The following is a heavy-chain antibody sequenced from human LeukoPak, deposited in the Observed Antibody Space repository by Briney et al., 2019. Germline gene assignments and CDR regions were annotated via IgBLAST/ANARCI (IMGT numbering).Heavy chain of an antibody. D-gene: IGHD3-10*01. V-gene: IGHV3-7*01. Sequence: GGSPRLSCEASGFTFSSHWMGWVRQTPGKGLEWVANINPDGSDKVYGDSVKGRFTISRDNAKNSLFLQMNSLRAEDTAVYYCAKDSFSGSGLGALDYYHMDVWGKGTTVTVSS. CDR3: AKDSFSGSGLGALDYYHMDV. CDR1: GFTFSSHW. CDR2: INPDGSDK. J-gene: IGHJ6*03.